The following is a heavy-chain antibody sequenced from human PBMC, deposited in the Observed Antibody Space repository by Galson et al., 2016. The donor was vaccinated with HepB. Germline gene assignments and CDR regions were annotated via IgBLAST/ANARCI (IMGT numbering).Heavy chain of an antibody. Sequence: PALVKPTQTLTLTCTFSGSSLSTSGVAVGWIRQPPGKALEWLTLIYWDGAKRYSPSLNNRLTITKDTSKNQVVLTMTNMNPVDTATYYCAHVLLWLWAGPTLDYWGPGARVTVSS. V-gene: IGHV2-5*02. CDR1: GSSLSTSGVA. CDR3: AHVLLWLWAGPTLDY. D-gene: IGHD5-18*01. J-gene: IGHJ4*02. CDR2: IYWDGAK.